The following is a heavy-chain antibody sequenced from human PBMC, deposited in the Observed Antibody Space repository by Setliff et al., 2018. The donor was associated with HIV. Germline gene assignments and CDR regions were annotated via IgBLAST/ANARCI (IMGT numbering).Heavy chain of an antibody. Sequence: PSETLSLTCSVSGGSIRSYSWSWIRQPAGKDLEWIGRVSGSGTTNYNASLKSRVTMSVDTSKNHFSLKLTSVTASDTAVYYCARAAAGNTGPFDLWSQGSPVTVSS. CDR3: ARAAAGNTGPFDL. CDR2: VSGSGTT. V-gene: IGHV4-4*07. D-gene: IGHD4-17*01. J-gene: IGHJ4*02. CDR1: GGSIRSYS.